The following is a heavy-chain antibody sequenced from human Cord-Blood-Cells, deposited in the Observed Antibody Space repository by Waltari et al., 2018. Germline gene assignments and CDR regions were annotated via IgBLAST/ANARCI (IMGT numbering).Heavy chain of an antibody. V-gene: IGHV1-2*02. CDR3: ASQLGMKL. CDR1: GYTFTGYY. D-gene: IGHD7-27*01. CDR2: INPNSGGT. J-gene: IGHJ4*02. Sequence: QVQLVQSGAEVKKPGASVKVSCKASGYTFTGYYMHWVRQSPGQGLEWMAWINPNSGGTTYAQKFQGRVTMTRDTSISTAYMELSRLRSDDTAVYYWASQLGMKLWGQGTLVTVSS.